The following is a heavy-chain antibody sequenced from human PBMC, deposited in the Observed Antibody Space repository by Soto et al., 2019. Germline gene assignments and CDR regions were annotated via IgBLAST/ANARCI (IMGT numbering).Heavy chain of an antibody. J-gene: IGHJ4*02. Sequence: QVQLQESGPGVVKPSENLSLTFTISGGSVSGYYWTWIRQSPGKGLEYIGYVYNGNTNYNPSLNSRVTISVYTSKDQFPLKLSSVTAADTAVYYCGRISSDGDYAYWGQGTLVTVSS. CDR1: GGSVSGYY. V-gene: IGHV4-59*08. CDR3: GRISSDGDYAY. D-gene: IGHD4-17*01. CDR2: VYNGNT.